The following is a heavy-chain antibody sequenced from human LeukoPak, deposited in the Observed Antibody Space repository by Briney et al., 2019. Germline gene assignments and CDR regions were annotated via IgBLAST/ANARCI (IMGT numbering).Heavy chain of an antibody. CDR3: ARDRGIVGATFDY. V-gene: IGHV3-66*01. CDR1: GFTFTSYG. CDR2: IYSGGST. Sequence: GGSLRLSCTDSGFTFTSYGMNWVRQAPGKGLEWVSVIYSGGSTYYADSVKGRFTISRDNSKNTLYLQMNSLRAEDTAVYYCARDRGIVGATFDYWGQGTLVTVSS. J-gene: IGHJ4*02. D-gene: IGHD1-26*01.